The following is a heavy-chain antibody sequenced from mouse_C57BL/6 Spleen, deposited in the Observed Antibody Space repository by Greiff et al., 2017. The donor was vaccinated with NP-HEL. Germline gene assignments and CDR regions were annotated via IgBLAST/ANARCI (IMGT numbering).Heavy chain of an antibody. CDR2: IDPEDGDT. V-gene: IGHV14-1*01. CDR1: GFNIKDYY. Sequence: EVKVVESGAELVRPGASVKLSCTASGFNIKDYYMHWVKQRPEQGLEWIGRIDPEDGDTEYAPKFQGKATMTADTSSNTAYLQLSRLTSEDTAVYYCTKDLITTVDPYWGQGTLVTVSA. D-gene: IGHD1-1*01. J-gene: IGHJ3*01. CDR3: TKDLITTVDPY.